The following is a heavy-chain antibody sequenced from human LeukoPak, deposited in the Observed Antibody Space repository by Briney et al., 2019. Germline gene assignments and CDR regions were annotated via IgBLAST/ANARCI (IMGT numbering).Heavy chain of an antibody. Sequence: SETLSLTCNVSGYSISSGYFWGWVRQAPGKGLEWIGSIYQRATVHYNPSLKSRVTISVDKSKNQFSLKLSSVTAADTAVYYCARTSFSYDSSGYPKYFQHWGQGTLVTVSS. CDR2: IYQRATV. D-gene: IGHD3-22*01. J-gene: IGHJ1*01. V-gene: IGHV4-38-2*02. CDR1: GYSISSGYF. CDR3: ARTSFSYDSSGYPKYFQH.